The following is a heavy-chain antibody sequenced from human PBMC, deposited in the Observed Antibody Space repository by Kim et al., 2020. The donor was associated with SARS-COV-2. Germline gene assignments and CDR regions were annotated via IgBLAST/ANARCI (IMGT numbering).Heavy chain of an antibody. V-gene: IGHV1-3*01. J-gene: IGHJ4*02. Sequence: SQKFQGRVAITRDTSASTAYMDLSSLRSEDTAVYYCARGGGSGGSCYFDYWGQGTLVTVSS. D-gene: IGHD2-15*01. CDR3: ARGGGSGGSCYFDY.